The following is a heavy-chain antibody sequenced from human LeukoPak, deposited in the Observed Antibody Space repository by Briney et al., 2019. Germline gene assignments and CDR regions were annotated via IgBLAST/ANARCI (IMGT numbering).Heavy chain of an antibody. CDR1: GFTFINHG. CDR2: IIGGGDRT. V-gene: IGHV3-23*01. Sequence: GGSLRLSCVPSGFTFINHGMSWVRPALEKGRGWVSAIIGGGDRTYYADSGRGRLTISRDNSKNSLYLQIISVRAEDTAVYYCAREPNDLWSGYPDYFDYWGEGTLVTVSS. D-gene: IGHD3-3*01. J-gene: IGHJ4*02. CDR3: AREPNDLWSGYPDYFDY.